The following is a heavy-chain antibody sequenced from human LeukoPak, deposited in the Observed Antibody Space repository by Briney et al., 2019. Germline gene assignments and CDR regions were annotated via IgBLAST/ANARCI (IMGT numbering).Heavy chain of an antibody. V-gene: IGHV4-38-2*02. D-gene: IGHD2-8*01. Sequence: SETLSLTCTVSGYSISSGYYWGWIRQPPGKGLEWIGSIYHSGSTYYNPSLKSRVTISVDTSKNQFSLKLSSVTAADTAVYYCARGVFYWGQGTLVTVSS. J-gene: IGHJ4*02. CDR2: IYHSGST. CDR3: ARGVFY. CDR1: GYSISSGYY.